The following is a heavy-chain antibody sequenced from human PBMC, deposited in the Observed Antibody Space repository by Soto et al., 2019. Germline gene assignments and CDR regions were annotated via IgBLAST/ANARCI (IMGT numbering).Heavy chain of an antibody. V-gene: IGHV4-59*01. Sequence: PSETLSLTCTVSGGSISSYYWSWIRQPPGKGLEWIGYIYYSGSTNYNPSLKSRITISVDTSKNQFSLKLSSVTAADTAVYYCARLGDYGDYNDYWGQGTLVTVSS. J-gene: IGHJ4*02. CDR2: IYYSGST. CDR3: ARLGDYGDYNDY. D-gene: IGHD4-17*01. CDR1: GGSISSYY.